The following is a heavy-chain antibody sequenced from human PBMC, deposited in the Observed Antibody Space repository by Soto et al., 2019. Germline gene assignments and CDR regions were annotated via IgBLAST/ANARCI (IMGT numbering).Heavy chain of an antibody. CDR1: GGTFSSYI. CDR3: ARESGTYDSSGPDAFDI. Sequence: QVQLVQSGAEVKKPGSSVTGSCKASGGTFSSYIINWVRQAPGQGLEWMGRIIPIVAIANYAQKFQGRVTITADKSTSTAYMELSSLSSEDTAVYYCARESGTYDSSGPDAFDIWGQGTMVTVSS. D-gene: IGHD3-22*01. J-gene: IGHJ3*02. V-gene: IGHV1-69*08. CDR2: IIPIVAIA.